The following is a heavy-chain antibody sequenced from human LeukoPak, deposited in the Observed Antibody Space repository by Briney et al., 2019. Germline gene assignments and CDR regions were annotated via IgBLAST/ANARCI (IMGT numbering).Heavy chain of an antibody. CDR3: TPYYHDSSYYYYGMDV. J-gene: IGHJ6*02. D-gene: IGHD3-22*01. Sequence: PGGSLRLSCSASGFTFGDYAMNWVRQAPGKGLEWVGFIRSKAYGGTTEYAASVKGRFTISRDDSKSIAYLQMNSLKTEDTAVYYCTPYYHDSSYYYYGMDVWGQGTTVTVSS. CDR1: GFTFGDYA. CDR2: IRSKAYGGTT. V-gene: IGHV3-49*04.